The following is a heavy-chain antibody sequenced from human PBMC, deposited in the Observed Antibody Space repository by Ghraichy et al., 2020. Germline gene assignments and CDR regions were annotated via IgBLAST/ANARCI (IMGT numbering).Heavy chain of an antibody. Sequence: SETLSLTCAVYGGSFSGYYWSWIRQPPGKGLEWIGEINHSGSTNYNPSLKSRVTISVDTSKNQFSLKLSSVTAADTAVYYCGDGDFDPWGQGTLVTVSS. V-gene: IGHV4-34*01. CDR3: GDGDFDP. J-gene: IGHJ5*02. CDR1: GGSFSGYY. CDR2: INHSGST. D-gene: IGHD3-10*01.